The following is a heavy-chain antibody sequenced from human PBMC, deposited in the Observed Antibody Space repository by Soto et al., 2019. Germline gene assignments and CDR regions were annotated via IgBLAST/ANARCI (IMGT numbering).Heavy chain of an antibody. D-gene: IGHD2-15*01. CDR1: GFTFSSYD. Sequence: PGGSLRLSCAASGFTFSSYDMHWVRQATGKGLEWVSAIGTAGDTYYPGSVKGRFTISRENAKNSLYLQMNSLRAGDTAVYYCARGAYCSGGSCYSGRTVWGKGTKVT. CDR3: ARGAYCSGGSCYSGRTV. V-gene: IGHV3-13*01. J-gene: IGHJ6*03. CDR2: IGTAGDT.